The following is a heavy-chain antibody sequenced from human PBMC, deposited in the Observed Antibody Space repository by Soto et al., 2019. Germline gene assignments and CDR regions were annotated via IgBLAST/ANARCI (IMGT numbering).Heavy chain of an antibody. J-gene: IGHJ5*02. CDR1: GDSVSSNSST. CDR2: TYYRSKWYN. Sequence: LSLTCVLSGDSVSSNSSTWNWLRPSPSRGLEWLGRTYYRSKWYNDYAVSVRSRITINPDTSKNQVSLQLNSVTPEDTAVYYCARDPRYNWSYFDPWGQGTLVTV. D-gene: IGHD1-7*01. V-gene: IGHV6-1*01. CDR3: ARDPRYNWSYFDP.